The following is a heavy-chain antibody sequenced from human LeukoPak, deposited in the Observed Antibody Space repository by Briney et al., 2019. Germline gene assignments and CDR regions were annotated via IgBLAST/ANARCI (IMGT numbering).Heavy chain of an antibody. CDR1: GFTFSSYS. CDR3: ARDLVYLVRPG. Sequence: KPGGSLRLSCAASGFTFSSYSMNWVREAPGKGLEWVSSISSSSSYIYYADSVKGRFTTSRDNAKNSLYLQMNSLRAEDTAVYYCARDLVYLVRPGWGQGTLVTVSS. CDR2: ISSSSSYI. V-gene: IGHV3-21*01. D-gene: IGHD6-13*01. J-gene: IGHJ4*02.